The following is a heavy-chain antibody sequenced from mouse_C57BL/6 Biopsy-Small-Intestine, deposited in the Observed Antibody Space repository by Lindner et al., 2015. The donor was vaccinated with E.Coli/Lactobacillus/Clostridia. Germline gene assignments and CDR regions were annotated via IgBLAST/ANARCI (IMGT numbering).Heavy chain of an antibody. Sequence: VQLQESGPELAKPGASVKLSCKASGYTFTNYDINWVIQRPGQGLEWIGWIYPGNDNTKYNEKFKDKATLTVDTSSSTAYMELHSLTSEDSAVYFCARWGLNWHFFDYWGQGTTLAVSX. D-gene: IGHD4-1*02. CDR1: GYTFTNYD. J-gene: IGHJ2*01. V-gene: IGHV1-85*01. CDR3: ARWGLNWHFFDY. CDR2: IYPGNDNT.